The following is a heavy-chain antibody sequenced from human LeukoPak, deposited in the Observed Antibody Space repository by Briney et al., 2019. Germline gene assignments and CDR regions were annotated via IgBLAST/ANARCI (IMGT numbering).Heavy chain of an antibody. CDR3: AREAVNAYCGGDCYSRAFDI. Sequence: LRLSCAASGFTFSSYAMSWVRQAPGKGLEWIGYIYYSGSTYYNPSLKSRVTISVDTSKNQFSLKLSSVTAADTAVYYCAREAVNAYCGGDCYSRAFDIWGQGTMVTVSS. CDR1: GFTFSSYA. CDR2: IYYSGST. D-gene: IGHD2-21*02. J-gene: IGHJ3*02. V-gene: IGHV4-31*02.